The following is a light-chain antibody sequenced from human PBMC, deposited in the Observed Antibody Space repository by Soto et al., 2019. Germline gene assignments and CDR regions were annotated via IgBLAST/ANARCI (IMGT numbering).Light chain of an antibody. J-gene: IGKJ5*01. CDR3: QHFGSSPPIT. CDR2: GAS. CDR1: QSVSSSY. Sequence: EIVLTQYPGTLSLSPGERATLSCRASQSVSSSYLAWYQQKPGQAPRLLIYGASSRATGIPDRFSGSGSGTDFTLTISRLEPEDFAVYFCQHFGSSPPITCGQGTRLEIK. V-gene: IGKV3-20*01.